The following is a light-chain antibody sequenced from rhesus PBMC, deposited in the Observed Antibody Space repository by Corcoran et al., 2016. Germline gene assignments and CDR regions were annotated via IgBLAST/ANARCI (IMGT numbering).Light chain of an antibody. V-gene: IGKV1-22*01. Sequence: DIQMTQSPSSLSASVGDPVTITCRASQSISSWLAWAQQKPGKAPNLLIYKASSLQSGVPSRLRGNGSWTDFTLTIRSLQSGEFATYYCQQYDNIPRTFGQGTKVEIK. CDR2: KAS. J-gene: IGKJ1*01. CDR1: QSISSW. CDR3: QQYDNIPRT.